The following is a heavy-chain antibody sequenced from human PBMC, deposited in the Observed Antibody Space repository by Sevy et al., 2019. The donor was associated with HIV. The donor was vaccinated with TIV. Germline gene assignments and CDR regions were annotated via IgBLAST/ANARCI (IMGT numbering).Heavy chain of an antibody. J-gene: IGHJ4*02. CDR1: GFTFSSYA. CDR3: AKGQDLTGSHYFDY. Sequence: GGSVRLSCAASGFTFSSYAMSWVRQAPGKGLEWVSAISGSGGSTYYADSVKGRFTISRDNSKNTLYLQMNSLRAVDTAVYYCAKGQDLTGSHYFDYWGQGTLVTVSS. CDR2: ISGSGGST. D-gene: IGHD3-9*01. V-gene: IGHV3-23*01.